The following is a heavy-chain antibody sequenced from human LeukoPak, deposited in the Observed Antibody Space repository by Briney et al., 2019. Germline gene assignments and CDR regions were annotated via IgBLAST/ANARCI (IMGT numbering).Heavy chain of an antibody. V-gene: IGHV1-46*01. Sequence: GASVKVSCKASGYTFTSYYMHWVRQAPGQGLGWMGIINPSGGSTSYAQKFQGRVTMTRDTSTSTVYMELSSLRSEDTAVYYCARAAGDYYGSGSQHNRAYYFDYWGQGTLVTVSS. CDR3: ARAAGDYYGSGSQHNRAYYFDY. D-gene: IGHD3-10*01. J-gene: IGHJ4*02. CDR2: INPSGGST. CDR1: GYTFTSYY.